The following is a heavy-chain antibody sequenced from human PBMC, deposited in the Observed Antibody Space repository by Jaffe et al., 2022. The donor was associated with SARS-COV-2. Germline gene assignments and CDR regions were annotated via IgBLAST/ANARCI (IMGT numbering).Heavy chain of an antibody. D-gene: IGHD2-15*01. CDR2: ISYDGSNK. V-gene: IGHV3-30*18. CDR3: AKAGYCSGGSCLDY. CDR1: GFTFSSYG. Sequence: QVQLVESGGGVVQPGRSLRLSCAASGFTFSSYGMHWVRQAPGKGLEWVAVISYDGSNKYYADSVKGRFTISRDNSKNTLYLQMNSLRAEDTAVYYCAKAGYCSGGSCLDYWGQGTLVTVSS. J-gene: IGHJ4*02.